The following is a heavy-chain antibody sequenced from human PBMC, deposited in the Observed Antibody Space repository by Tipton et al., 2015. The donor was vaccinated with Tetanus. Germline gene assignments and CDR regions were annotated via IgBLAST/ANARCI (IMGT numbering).Heavy chain of an antibody. CDR2: IYYSGST. CDR3: AREPNYDDSSGSPTGGMDV. V-gene: IGHV4-39*07. D-gene: IGHD3-22*01. J-gene: IGHJ6*02. Sequence: TLSLTCTVSGGSISSSSYYWGWIRQPPGKGLEWIGSIYYSGSTYYNPSLKSRVTISVDTSKNQFSLKLSSVTAADTAVYYCAREPNYDDSSGSPTGGMDVWGQGTTVTVSS. CDR1: GGSISSSSYY.